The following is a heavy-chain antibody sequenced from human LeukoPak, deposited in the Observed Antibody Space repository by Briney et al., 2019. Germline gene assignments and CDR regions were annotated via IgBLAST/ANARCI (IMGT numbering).Heavy chain of an antibody. CDR1: GFTFSNAW. J-gene: IGHJ4*02. Sequence: GGTLRLSSAASGFTFSNAWMSCVREAPGRGLEWGVRIKSKTDGGTTDYAAPVKGGFTISRDESKNTLYLQMNSLKTDDTAVYYCTTYKPTDYYDSSYFDYWGQGTLVTVSS. CDR2: IKSKTDGGTT. D-gene: IGHD3-22*01. V-gene: IGHV3-15*01. CDR3: TTYKPTDYYDSSYFDY.